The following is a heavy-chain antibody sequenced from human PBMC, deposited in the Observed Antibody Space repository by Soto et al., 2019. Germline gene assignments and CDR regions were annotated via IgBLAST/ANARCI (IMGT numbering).Heavy chain of an antibody. D-gene: IGHD3-10*01. CDR3: ARIGARGVRPITNSSGPNRNYYYYYGMDV. CDR2: IIPIFGTA. Sequence: QVQLVQSGAEVKKPGSSVKVSCKASGGTFSSYAISWVRQAPGQGLEWMGGIIPIFGTANYAQKFQGRVTITAEESTSTAYMELSSLRSEDTAVYYWARIGARGVRPITNSSGPNRNYYYYYGMDVWGQGTTVTVSS. V-gene: IGHV1-69*01. CDR1: GGTFSSYA. J-gene: IGHJ6*02.